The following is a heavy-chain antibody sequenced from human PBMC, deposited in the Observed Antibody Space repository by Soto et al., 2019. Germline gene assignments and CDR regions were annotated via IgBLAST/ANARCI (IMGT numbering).Heavy chain of an antibody. CDR3: ARLRLRYGMDV. J-gene: IGHJ6*02. CDR2: IYYSGST. D-gene: IGHD5-12*01. V-gene: IGHV4-59*01. CDR1: GGSISSYY. Sequence: SETLSLTCTASGGSISSYYWSWIRQPPGKGLEWIGYIYYSGSTNYNPSLKSRVTISVDTSKNQFSLKLSSVTAADTAVYYCARLRLRYGMDVWGQGTTVTVSS.